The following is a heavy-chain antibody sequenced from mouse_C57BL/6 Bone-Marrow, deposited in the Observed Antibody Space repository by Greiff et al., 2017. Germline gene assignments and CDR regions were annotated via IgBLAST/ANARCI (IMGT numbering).Heavy chain of an antibody. V-gene: IGHV1-63*01. CDR2: IYPGGGYT. CDR1: GYTFTNYW. CDR3: ALTMVASWFAY. Sequence: VQLQQSGAELVRPGTSVKMSCKASGYTFTNYWIGWAKQRPGHGLEWIGGIYPGGGYTNYNEKFKGKATLTADKSSSTAYMQFSSLTSADSAIYYCALTMVASWFAYWGQGTLVTVSA. D-gene: IGHD1-1*02. J-gene: IGHJ3*01.